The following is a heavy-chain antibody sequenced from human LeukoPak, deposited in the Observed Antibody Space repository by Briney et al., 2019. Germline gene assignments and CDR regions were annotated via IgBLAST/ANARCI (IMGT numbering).Heavy chain of an antibody. CDR3: ARGRVHSWSDAFDI. CDR1: GYTFTGHY. Sequence: ASVKVSCKASGYTFTGHYMHWGRQAPGQGLEWMGWINSDSGGTKYAQKFQGSVIMTRVTSISTAYMELSRLKSDDTAVYYCARGRVHSWSDAFDIWGQGTTVTVSS. CDR2: INSDSGGT. V-gene: IGHV1-2*02. J-gene: IGHJ3*02. D-gene: IGHD1-1*01.